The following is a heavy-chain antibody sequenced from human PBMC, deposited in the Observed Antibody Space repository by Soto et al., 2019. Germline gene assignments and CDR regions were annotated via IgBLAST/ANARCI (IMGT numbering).Heavy chain of an antibody. CDR1: GYTFTSCG. CDR3: ARDSGYSSTEDAFDI. CDR2: ISAYNGDT. V-gene: IGHV1-18*01. D-gene: IGHD6-13*01. J-gene: IGHJ3*02. Sequence: GASVKVSCKASGYTFTSCGISWVRQAPGQGLEWMGWISAYNGDTNYAQKLQGRVTMTTDTSTSTAYMELRSLRSDDTAVYYCARDSGYSSTEDAFDIWGQGTMVTVSS.